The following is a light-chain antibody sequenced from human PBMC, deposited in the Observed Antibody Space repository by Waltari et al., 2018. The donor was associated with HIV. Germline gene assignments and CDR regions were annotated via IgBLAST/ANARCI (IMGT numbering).Light chain of an antibody. V-gene: IGLV1-51*01. CDR2: DNN. CDR1: SSNIGKNS. Sequence: QSVLTQPPSVSAAPGQNVIIYCSGSSSNIGKNSVSWYQQLPGTAPKLLIYDNNTRPSGIPDRFSGSKTGTSATLVIIGLQTGDEADYYCGAWDSSLNDDGVFGGGTKLTVL. CDR3: GAWDSSLNDDGV. J-gene: IGLJ2*01.